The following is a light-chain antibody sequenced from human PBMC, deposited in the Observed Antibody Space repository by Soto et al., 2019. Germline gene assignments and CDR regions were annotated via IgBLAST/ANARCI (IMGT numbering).Light chain of an antibody. Sequence: EIQMTQYPSTLSGSVGDRSTITCLASQTMSSWLAWYQQKPGQSPKLLIYKSSTLKSGVPSRFSGSGSGTEFTLTISSLQPDDFATYYCQPYNSYSEAFGQGTQVDIK. J-gene: IGKJ1*01. CDR3: QPYNSYSEA. CDR2: KSS. V-gene: IGKV1-5*03. CDR1: QTMSSW.